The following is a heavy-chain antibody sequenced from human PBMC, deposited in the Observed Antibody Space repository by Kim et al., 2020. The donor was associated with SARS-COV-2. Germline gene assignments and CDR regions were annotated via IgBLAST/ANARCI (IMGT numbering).Heavy chain of an antibody. J-gene: IGHJ4*02. V-gene: IGHV3-11*06. CDR3: ARDLSGWLQSDY. CDR1: GFTFSDYY. Sequence: GGSLRLSCAASGFTFSDYYMSWIRQAPGKGLEWVSYISSSSSYTNHADSVKGRFTISRDNAKNSLYLQMNSLRAEDTAVYYCARDLSGWLQSDYWGQGTLVTVSS. D-gene: IGHD5-12*01. CDR2: ISSSSSYT.